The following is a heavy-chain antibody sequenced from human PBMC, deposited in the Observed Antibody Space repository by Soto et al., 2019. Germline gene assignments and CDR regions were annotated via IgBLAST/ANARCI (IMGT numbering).Heavy chain of an antibody. Sequence: QVQLQESGPGLVKPSQTLSLTCTVSGGSISSGSAYWSWLRQQSGKGLEWIGYIYFSGSTYYNPSLKGRVKISVDTSKNQFYLRLTSVTAADTAVYYCARDGTQSAWSFQDYWGQGTLVTVSS. CDR1: GGSISSGSAY. CDR2: IYFSGST. CDR3: ARDGTQSAWSFQDY. J-gene: IGHJ4*02. D-gene: IGHD6-19*01. V-gene: IGHV4-31*03.